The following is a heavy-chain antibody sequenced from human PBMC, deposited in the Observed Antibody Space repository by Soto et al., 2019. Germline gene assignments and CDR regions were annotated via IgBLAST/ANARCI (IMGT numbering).Heavy chain of an antibody. V-gene: IGHV4-39*01. CDR1: GDSIGTTHSY. Sequence: PSETLSLTCTVSGDSIGTTHSYWAWIRQSPGKGLEWIGNIHYSGSTYYMPSLRCRVTLSVVTSKNQFSLRLTSVTAEDTAVYYCARHEGNGNVWPLDYWGQGILVTVSS. CDR3: ARHEGNGNVWPLDY. CDR2: IHYSGST. D-gene: IGHD2-8*01. J-gene: IGHJ4*02.